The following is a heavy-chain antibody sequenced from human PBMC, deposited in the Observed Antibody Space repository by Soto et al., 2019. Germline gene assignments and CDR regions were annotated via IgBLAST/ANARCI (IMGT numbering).Heavy chain of an antibody. D-gene: IGHD3-10*01. V-gene: IGHV4-59*01. CDR1: GGSISSYY. J-gene: IGHJ6*03. CDR2: IYYSGST. Sequence: SETLSLTCTVSGGSISSYYWSWIRQPPGKGLEWIGYIYYSGSTNYNPSLKSRVTISVDTSKNQFSLKLSSVTAADTAVYYCARATYYYGSGSDYYYYYYMDVWGKGTTVTVSS. CDR3: ARATYYYGSGSDYYYYYYMDV.